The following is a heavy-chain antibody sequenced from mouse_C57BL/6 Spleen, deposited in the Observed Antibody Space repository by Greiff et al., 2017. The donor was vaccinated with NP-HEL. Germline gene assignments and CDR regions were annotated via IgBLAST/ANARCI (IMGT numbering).Heavy chain of an antibody. V-gene: IGHV1-80*01. J-gene: IGHJ2*01. CDR2: IYPGDGDT. D-gene: IGHD1-1*01. CDR1: GYAFSSYW. Sequence: VKLMESGAELVKPGASVKISCKASGYAFSSYWMNWVKQRPGQGLEWIGQIYPGDGDTNYNGKFKGKATLTADKSSSTAYMQLSSLTSEDSAVYFCAREEDYGSRYFDYWGQGTTLTVSS. CDR3: AREEDYGSRYFDY.